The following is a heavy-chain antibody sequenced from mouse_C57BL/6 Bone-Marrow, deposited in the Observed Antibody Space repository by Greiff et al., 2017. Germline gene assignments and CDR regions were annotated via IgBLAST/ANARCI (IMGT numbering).Heavy chain of an antibody. J-gene: IGHJ3*01. CDR1: GFNIKDDY. V-gene: IGHV14-4*01. D-gene: IGHD2-4*01. CDR3: TTIDYDGLPWFAY. Sequence: VQLQQSGAELVRPGASVKLSCTASGFNIKDDYMHWVKQRPEQGLEWIGWIDPENGDTENASKFQGKATITADTTSNTAYLQLSSLTSEDTAVYYWTTIDYDGLPWFAYWGQGTLVTVSA. CDR2: IDPENGDT.